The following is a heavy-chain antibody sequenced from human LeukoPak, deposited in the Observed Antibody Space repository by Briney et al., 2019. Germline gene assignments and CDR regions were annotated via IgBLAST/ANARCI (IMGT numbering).Heavy chain of an antibody. CDR2: IRSKANSYAT. J-gene: IGHJ6*03. D-gene: IGHD6-19*01. V-gene: IGHV3-73*01. CDR3: TRQRGGWYGVPYYYYYMDV. CDR1: GFTFSGSA. Sequence: GGSLRLSCAASGFTFSGSAMHWVRQASGKGLEWVGRIRSKANSYATAYAASVKGRFTISRDDSKNTAYLQMNSLKTEDTAVYYCTRQRGGWYGVPYYYYYMDVWGKGTTVTISS.